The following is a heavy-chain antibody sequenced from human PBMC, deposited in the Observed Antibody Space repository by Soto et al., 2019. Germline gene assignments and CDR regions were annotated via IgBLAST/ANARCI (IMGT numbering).Heavy chain of an antibody. CDR2: ISVRGNRT. V-gene: IGHV3-23*01. D-gene: IGHD3-10*01. J-gene: IGHJ4*02. CDR1: GFTLSYYG. CDR3: AKQGDSGRFGDIDD. Sequence: EVQLMESGGLLVQPGRSLRLSCAGSGFTLSYYGMSWVRQAPGKGMEWVSAISVRGNRTYYADSVKGRFTISKDIFKNTLYLQMHSLRVEDTAVYYCAKQGDSGRFGDIDDWGQGTLVTVSS.